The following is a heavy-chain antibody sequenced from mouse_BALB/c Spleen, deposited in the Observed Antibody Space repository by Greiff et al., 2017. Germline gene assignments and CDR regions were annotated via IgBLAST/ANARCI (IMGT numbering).Heavy chain of an antibody. J-gene: IGHJ3*01. V-gene: IGHV3-2*02. CDR3: ASGYGNYAWFAY. D-gene: IGHD2-10*02. CDR1: GYSITSDYA. CDR2: ISYSGST. Sequence: EVKLMESGPGLVKPSQSLSLTCTVTGYSITSDYAWNWIRQFPGNKLEWMGYISYSGSTSYNPSLKSRISITRDTSKNQFFLQLNSVTTEDTATYYCASGYGNYAWFAYWGQGTLVTVSA.